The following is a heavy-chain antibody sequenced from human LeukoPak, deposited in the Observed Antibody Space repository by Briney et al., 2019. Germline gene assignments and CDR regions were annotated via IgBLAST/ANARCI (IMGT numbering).Heavy chain of an antibody. CDR3: ARGVVAVAAIDY. Sequence: GGSLRLSRAASGFAFSTYVMHWVRQAPGKGLEWVAITSNDETKRFYADSVKGRFTISRDNSKNTLHLHMNSLRVEDTAVYYCARGVVAVAAIDYWGQGILVTVSS. CDR1: GFAFSTYV. CDR2: TSNDETKR. V-gene: IGHV3-30*03. J-gene: IGHJ4*02. D-gene: IGHD2-15*01.